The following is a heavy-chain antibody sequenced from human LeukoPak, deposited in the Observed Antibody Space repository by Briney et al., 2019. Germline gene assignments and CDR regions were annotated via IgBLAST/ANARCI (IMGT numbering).Heavy chain of an antibody. CDR2: IYTSGST. D-gene: IGHD3-16*01. CDR3: ARDYEDAFDI. Sequence: SETLSLTCTVSAGSISTYYWSWIRQPAGKGLEWIGRIYTSGSTNYNPSLKSRVTMSVDTSKNQFSLKLSSVTAADTAVYFRARDYEDAFDIWGQGTMVTVSS. V-gene: IGHV4-4*07. J-gene: IGHJ3*02. CDR1: AGSISTYY.